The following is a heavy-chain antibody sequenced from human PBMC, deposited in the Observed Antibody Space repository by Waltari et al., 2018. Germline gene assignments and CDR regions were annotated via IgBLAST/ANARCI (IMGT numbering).Heavy chain of an antibody. CDR1: GYTLTELS. D-gene: IGHD6-6*01. CDR3: ATWGGGIYSSSPDFDY. V-gene: IGHV1-24*01. Sequence: QVQLVQSGAEVKKPGASVKVSCKVSGYTLTELSMHWVRQAPGKGLEWMGGFDPEEGETIYEQKFQGRVTMTEDTSTDTAYMELSSLRAEDTAVYYCATWGGGIYSSSPDFDYWGQGTLVTVSS. J-gene: IGHJ4*02. CDR2: FDPEEGET.